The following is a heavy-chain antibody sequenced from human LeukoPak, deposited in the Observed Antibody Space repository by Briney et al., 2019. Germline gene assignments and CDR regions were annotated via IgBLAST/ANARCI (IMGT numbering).Heavy chain of an antibody. CDR3: AKDRTAAGPGALGGFDY. Sequence: GRSLRLSCAASGFTFDDYAMHWVRQAPGKGLEWVSGISWNSGSIGYADSVKGRFTISRDNAKNSLYLQMNSLRAEDTALYYCAKDRTAAGPGALGGFDYWGQGTLVTVSS. D-gene: IGHD6-13*01. CDR1: GFTFDDYA. V-gene: IGHV3-9*01. CDR2: ISWNSGSI. J-gene: IGHJ4*02.